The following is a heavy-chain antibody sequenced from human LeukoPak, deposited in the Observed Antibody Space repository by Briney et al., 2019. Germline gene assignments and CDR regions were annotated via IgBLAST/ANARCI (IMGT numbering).Heavy chain of an antibody. CDR2: ISSSSSTI. D-gene: IGHD6-13*01. J-gene: IGHJ4*02. Sequence: GGSLRLSCAASGFTFSSYSMNWVRQAPGKGLEWVSYISSSSSTIYYADSVKGRFTISRDNSKNTLYLQMNSLRAEDTAVYYCARGARGYSSSWVQFDYWGQGTLVTVSS. CDR3: ARGARGYSSSWVQFDY. V-gene: IGHV3-48*01. CDR1: GFTFSSYS.